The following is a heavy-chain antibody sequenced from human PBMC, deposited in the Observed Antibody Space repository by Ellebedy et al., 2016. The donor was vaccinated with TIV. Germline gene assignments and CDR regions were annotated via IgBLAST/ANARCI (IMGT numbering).Heavy chain of an antibody. J-gene: IGHJ5*02. CDR2: IYYSGST. V-gene: IGHV4-30-4*01. CDR1: GGSISRGDYY. CDR3: ARDMVRGVIMGFDP. D-gene: IGHD3-10*01. Sequence: SETLSLTCTVSGGSISRGDYYWSWIRQPPGKGLEWIGYIYYSGSTYYNPSLKSRVTISVDTSKNQFSLKLSSVTAADTAVYYCARDMVRGVIMGFDPWGQGTLVTVSS.